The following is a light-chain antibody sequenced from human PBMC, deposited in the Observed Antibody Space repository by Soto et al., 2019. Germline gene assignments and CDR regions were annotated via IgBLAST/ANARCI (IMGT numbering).Light chain of an antibody. V-gene: IGLV2-11*01. CDR2: DVN. CDR3: CSYAGSSVL. Sequence: QSVLTQPRSVSGSPGQSVTISCTGTSSDVGGYNYVSWYQQHPGKAPKLMIYDVNKRPTGVPDRFSGSKSGNTASLTISGLQAEDEADYYCCSYAGSSVLFGGGTKLTVL. J-gene: IGLJ2*01. CDR1: SSDVGGYNY.